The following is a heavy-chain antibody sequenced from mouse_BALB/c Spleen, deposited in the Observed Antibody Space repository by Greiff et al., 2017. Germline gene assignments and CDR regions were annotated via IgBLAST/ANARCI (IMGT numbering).Heavy chain of an antibody. J-gene: IGHJ4*01. Sequence: VQLQESGPGLVAPSQSLSITCTVSGFSLTSYGVHWVRQPPGKGLEWLGVIWAGGSTNYNSALMSRLSISKDNSKSQVFLKMNSLQTDDTAMYYCARDLMITTYAMDYWGQGTSVTVSS. D-gene: IGHD2-4*01. V-gene: IGHV2-9*02. CDR1: GFSLTSYG. CDR2: IWAGGST. CDR3: ARDLMITTYAMDY.